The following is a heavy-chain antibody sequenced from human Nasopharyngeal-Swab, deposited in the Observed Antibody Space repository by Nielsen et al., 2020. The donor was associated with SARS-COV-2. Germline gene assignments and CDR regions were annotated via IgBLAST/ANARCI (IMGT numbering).Heavy chain of an antibody. CDR3: AKAPVAGY. Sequence: GESLKISCAASGFTFSSYAMSWVRQAPGKGLEWVSTISGSGGSTYYADSVKGRFTISRDNSRNTLYLQMNSLRAEDTAVYYCAKAPVAGYWGQGTLVTVSS. D-gene: IGHD6-19*01. J-gene: IGHJ4*02. V-gene: IGHV3-23*01. CDR1: GFTFSSYA. CDR2: ISGSGGST.